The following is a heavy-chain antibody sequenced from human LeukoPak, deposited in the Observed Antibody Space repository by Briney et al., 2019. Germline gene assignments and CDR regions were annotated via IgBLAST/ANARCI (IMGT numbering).Heavy chain of an antibody. CDR2: IYYTGST. D-gene: IGHD3-10*01. J-gene: IGHJ4*02. V-gene: IGHV4-61*01. CDR1: GGSVSSDSYQ. CDR3: ARKRVYYFDGRVFDY. Sequence: SETLSLTCTVSGGSVSSDSYQWSWIRQPPGEGVEWIGYIYYTGSTNYNPSLKSRVTMPVEPSNNQISLKLNSVTAADPSRCYCARKRVYYFDGRVFDYWGRGTLVSVSS.